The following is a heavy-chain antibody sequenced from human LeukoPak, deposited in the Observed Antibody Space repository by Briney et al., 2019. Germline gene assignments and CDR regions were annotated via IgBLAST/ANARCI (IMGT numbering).Heavy chain of an antibody. D-gene: IGHD6-19*01. Sequence: GGSLRLSCAASGFTFSSYSMNWVRQAPGKGLEWVSSISGSGGSTYYADSVKGRFTISRDNSKNTLYLQMNSLRAEDTAVYYCAKNGPGYSSGWYQGLEVWGKGTTVTVSS. J-gene: IGHJ6*04. CDR2: ISGSGGST. V-gene: IGHV3-23*01. CDR1: GFTFSSYS. CDR3: AKNGPGYSSGWYQGLEV.